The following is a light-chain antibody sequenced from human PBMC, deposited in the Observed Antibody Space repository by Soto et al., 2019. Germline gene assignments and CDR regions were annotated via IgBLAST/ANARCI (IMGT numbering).Light chain of an antibody. V-gene: IGKV3-11*01. CDR3: QQRSNWTRIT. CDR1: QSVSSY. J-gene: IGKJ5*01. CDR2: DAS. Sequence: EIVLTQSPGTLSLTPGERATLSCRASQSVSSYLAWYQQKPGQAPRLLIYDASNRATGIPARFSGSGSGTDFTLTISSLEPEDFAVYYCQQRSNWTRITFGQGTRLEIK.